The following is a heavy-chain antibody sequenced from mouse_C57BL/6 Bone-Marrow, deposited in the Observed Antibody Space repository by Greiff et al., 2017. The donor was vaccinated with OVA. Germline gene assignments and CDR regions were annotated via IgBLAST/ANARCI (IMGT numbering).Heavy chain of an antibody. Sequence: VQLQQSGPELVKPGASVKISCKASGYTFTDYYMNWVKQSHGKSLEWIGDINPNNGGTSYNQKFKGKATLTVDKSSSTAYMELRSLTSEDSAVYYCARDLSWLMDYWGQGTSVTVSS. CDR3: ARDLSWLMDY. J-gene: IGHJ4*01. CDR1: GYTFTDYY. CDR2: INPNNGGT. V-gene: IGHV1-26*01.